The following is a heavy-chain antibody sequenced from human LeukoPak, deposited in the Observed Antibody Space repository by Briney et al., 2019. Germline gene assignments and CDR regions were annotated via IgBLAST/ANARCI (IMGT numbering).Heavy chain of an antibody. J-gene: IGHJ4*02. CDR1: GFTFSSYA. D-gene: IGHD1-26*01. CDR3: AKDRSIGTYYTFDH. V-gene: IGHV3-23*01. Sequence: HSGRSLRLSCAASGFTFSSYAMSWVRQAPGKGLEWVSAISGSGGSTYYADSVKGRFTVSRDNSKNSLYLQMNSLTAADTAVYYCAKDRSIGTYYTFDHWGQGTLVTVSS. CDR2: ISGSGGST.